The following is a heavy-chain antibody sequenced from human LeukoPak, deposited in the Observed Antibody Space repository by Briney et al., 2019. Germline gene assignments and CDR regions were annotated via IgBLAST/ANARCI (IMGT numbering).Heavy chain of an antibody. CDR2: INPNSGGT. J-gene: IGHJ5*02. Sequence: GASVKVSCKASGYIFTGYYMHWMRQAPGQGLEWMGWINPNSGGTNYAQKFQGRVTMTRDTSISTAYMELSRLRSDDTAVYYCARAFALGGAMVTSYWFDPWGQGTLVTVSS. D-gene: IGHD5-18*01. CDR3: ARAFALGGAMVTSYWFDP. V-gene: IGHV1-2*02. CDR1: GYIFTGYY.